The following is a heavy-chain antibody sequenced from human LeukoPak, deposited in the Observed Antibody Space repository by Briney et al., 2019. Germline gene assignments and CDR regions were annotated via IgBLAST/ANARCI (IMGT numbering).Heavy chain of an antibody. CDR1: AFTLTTYS. J-gene: IGHJ4*02. D-gene: IGHD5-18*01. V-gene: IGHV3-48*02. CDR2: ISGSSTTI. CDR3: AYGGIQLRG. Sequence: GGSLRLSCAASAFTLTTYSMSWVRQAPGKGLEWVSYISGSSTTIYYADSVKGRFTISRDNAKNSLYLQMSSLRDEDTAVYYCAYGGIQLRGWGQGTLVTVSS.